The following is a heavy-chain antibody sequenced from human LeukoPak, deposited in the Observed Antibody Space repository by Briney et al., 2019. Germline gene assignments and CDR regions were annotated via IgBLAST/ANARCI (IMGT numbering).Heavy chain of an antibody. CDR1: GFTFSSYW. CDR3: ARDWARGHSSSWYYFDY. Sequence: GGSLRLSCAASGFTFSSYWMSWVRQAPGKGLEWVANIKQDGSEKYYVDSVKGRFTISRDNAKNSLYLQMNSLRAEDTAVYYCARDWARGHSSSWYYFDYWGQGTLVTVSS. CDR2: IKQDGSEK. D-gene: IGHD6-13*01. V-gene: IGHV3-7*05. J-gene: IGHJ4*02.